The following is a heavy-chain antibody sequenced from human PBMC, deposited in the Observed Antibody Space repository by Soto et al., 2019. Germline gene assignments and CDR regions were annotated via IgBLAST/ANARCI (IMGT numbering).Heavy chain of an antibody. Sequence: SQTLSLTCAVYGGYFSGYYWSWIRQPPGKGLEWIGEINHSGSTNYNPSLKSRVTISVDTSKNQFSLKLSSVTAADTAVYYCARGDAGRITIFGVVIIRFDYWGQGTLVTVSS. CDR2: INHSGST. V-gene: IGHV4-34*01. CDR1: GGYFSGYY. D-gene: IGHD3-3*01. CDR3: ARGDAGRITIFGVVIIRFDY. J-gene: IGHJ4*02.